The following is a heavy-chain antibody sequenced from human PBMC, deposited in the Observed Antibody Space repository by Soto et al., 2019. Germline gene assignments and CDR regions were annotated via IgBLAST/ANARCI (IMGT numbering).Heavy chain of an antibody. Sequence: QVQLVESGGGVVQPGRPLRLSCAASGFTFSSYGMHWVRQAPGKGLEWVAVISYDGSNKYYADSVKGRFTISRDNSKNTLYLQMNSLRAEDTAVYYCAKDWIRYSSSWFDYWGQGTLVTVSS. CDR3: AKDWIRYSSSWFDY. CDR1: GFTFSSYG. V-gene: IGHV3-30*18. CDR2: ISYDGSNK. J-gene: IGHJ4*02. D-gene: IGHD6-13*01.